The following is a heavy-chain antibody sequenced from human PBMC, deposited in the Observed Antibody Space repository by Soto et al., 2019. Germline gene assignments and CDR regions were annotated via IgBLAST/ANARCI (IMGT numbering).Heavy chain of an antibody. CDR3: AEDCVRGYTYGYDY. V-gene: IGHV3-23*01. CDR2: ISGSGSST. J-gene: IGHJ4*02. D-gene: IGHD5-18*01. CDR1: GFTFSSYA. Sequence: EVQLLESGGGLVQPGGSLRLSCAASGFTFSSYAMNWVRQAPGKGLEWVSAISGSGSSTYHADSVKGRFTISRDNSKNTLYLQMNSLRAEDTAVYYCAEDCVRGYTYGYDYWGQGSLVTVSS.